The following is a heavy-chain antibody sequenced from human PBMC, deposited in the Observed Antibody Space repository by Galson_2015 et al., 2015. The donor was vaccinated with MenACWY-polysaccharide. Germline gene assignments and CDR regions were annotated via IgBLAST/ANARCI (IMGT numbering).Heavy chain of an antibody. J-gene: IGHJ4*02. CDR3: AKERDARMSSSLNL. Sequence: SLRLSCAASGFTFSNYGMQWVHQAPGKGLEWVTVIAHDGTVTHYTDSVRGRFTMSRDNSKNMLYLYMNSLRPDDTAVYFCAKERDARMSSSLNLWGQGTLVIVSS. CDR2: IAHDGTVT. V-gene: IGHV3-30*18. CDR1: GFTFSNYG. D-gene: IGHD1-20*01.